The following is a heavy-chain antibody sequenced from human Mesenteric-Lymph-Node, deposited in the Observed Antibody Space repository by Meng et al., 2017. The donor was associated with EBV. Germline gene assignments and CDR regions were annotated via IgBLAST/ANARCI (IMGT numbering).Heavy chain of an antibody. J-gene: IGHJ5*02. CDR1: GYTLTDLS. CDR2: YDPEDGET. D-gene: IGHD3-22*01. CDR3: ATRAAYYYDSSGHYFTS. Sequence: QLVQSGAEVKKPGDSVKVSCRVSGYTLTDLSMHWVRQAPGKGLEWMGGYDPEDGETIFAQKFQGRVTMTEDTSTDTAYMELSSLRSEDTAVYYCATRAAYYYDSSGHYFTSWGQGTLVTVSS. V-gene: IGHV1-24*01.